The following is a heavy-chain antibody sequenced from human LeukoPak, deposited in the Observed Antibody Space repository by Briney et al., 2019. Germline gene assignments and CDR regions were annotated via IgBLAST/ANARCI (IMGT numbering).Heavy chain of an antibody. Sequence: PGRSLRLSCVASGFTFSSYAMHWVRQAPGKGLEWVAVISYDGSNKYYADSVKGRFTISRDNSKNTLYLQMNSLRAEDTAVYYCARTNYDFWSGYCDYWGQGTLVTVSS. CDR3: ARTNYDFWSGYCDY. CDR1: GFTFSSYA. CDR2: ISYDGSNK. V-gene: IGHV3-30-3*01. D-gene: IGHD3-3*01. J-gene: IGHJ4*02.